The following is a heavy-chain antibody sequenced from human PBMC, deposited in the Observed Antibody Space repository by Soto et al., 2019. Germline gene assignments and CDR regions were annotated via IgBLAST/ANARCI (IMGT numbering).Heavy chain of an antibody. CDR3: ARAKLHYYDSSGYPLFDY. Sequence: PSETLSLTCTVSGGSISSGDYYWSWIRQPPGKGLEWIGYIYYSGSTYYNPSLKSRVTISVDTSKNQFSLKLSPVTAADTAVYYCARAKLHYYDSSGYPLFDYWGQGTLVTVSS. D-gene: IGHD3-22*01. J-gene: IGHJ4*02. CDR1: GGSISSGDYY. V-gene: IGHV4-30-4*01. CDR2: IYYSGST.